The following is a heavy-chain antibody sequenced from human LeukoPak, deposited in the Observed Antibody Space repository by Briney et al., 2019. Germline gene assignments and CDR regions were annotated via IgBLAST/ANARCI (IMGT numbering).Heavy chain of an antibody. Sequence: PGGSLRLSCEASGLTLSDYYIDWVRQAPGKGLEWIGRARSKATNYATEYAASVKGRFTISRDDSKKSVYLQMNSLRDEDTAVYYCARGYYYDGRGYWGQGTLVTVSS. J-gene: IGHJ4*02. CDR1: GLTLSDYY. D-gene: IGHD3-22*01. V-gene: IGHV3-72*01. CDR2: ARSKATNYAT. CDR3: ARGYYYDGRGY.